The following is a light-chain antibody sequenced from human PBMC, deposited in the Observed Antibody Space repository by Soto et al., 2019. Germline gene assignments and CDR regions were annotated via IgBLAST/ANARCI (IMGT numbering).Light chain of an antibody. V-gene: IGLV2-14*01. J-gene: IGLJ3*02. CDR1: SSDVGGYNY. Sequence: QSALTQPASVSGSPGQSITISCTGTSSDVGGYNYVSWYQQHPGKAPKLMIYEVSNRPSGVSNRLSGSKSGNTASLTISGLQAEEEADYYCSSYTSSSTVFGGGTKLTVL. CDR2: EVS. CDR3: SSYTSSSTV.